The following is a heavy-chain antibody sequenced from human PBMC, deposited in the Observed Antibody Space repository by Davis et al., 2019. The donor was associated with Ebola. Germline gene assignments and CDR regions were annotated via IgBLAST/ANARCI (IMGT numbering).Heavy chain of an antibody. J-gene: IGHJ4*02. CDR2: IYHSGST. CDR1: GYSISSGYY. CDR3: ARRYYDSSGYYVFDY. Sequence: PGGSLRLSCTVSGYSISSGYYWGWIRQPPGKGLEWIGSIYHSGSTYYNPSLKSRVTISVDTSKNQFSLKLSSVTAADTAVYYCARRYYDSSGYYVFDYWGQGTLVTVSS. D-gene: IGHD3-22*01. V-gene: IGHV4-38-2*02.